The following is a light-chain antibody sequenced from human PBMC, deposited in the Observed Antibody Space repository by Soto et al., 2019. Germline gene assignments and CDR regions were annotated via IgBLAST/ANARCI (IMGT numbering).Light chain of an antibody. CDR3: SSYAGSNNL. Sequence: QSALTQPPSASGSPGQSVTISCTGTSSDVGGYNYVSWYQRHPGKAPKLMIYEVSKRPSGVPDRFSGSKSGNTASLTVSGLQAEDEADYYCSSYAGSNNLFGGGTKVTVL. V-gene: IGLV2-8*01. J-gene: IGLJ2*01. CDR1: SSDVGGYNY. CDR2: EVS.